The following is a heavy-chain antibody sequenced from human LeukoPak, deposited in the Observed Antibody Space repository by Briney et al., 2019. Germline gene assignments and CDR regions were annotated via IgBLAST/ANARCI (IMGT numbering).Heavy chain of an antibody. D-gene: IGHD6-19*01. CDR1: GGSFSRYY. Sequence: PSETLSLTCNVSGGSFSRYYWGWIRQLPGKGLEWIGYIYSSGSTNYNPSLKSRVTISVDTSKNQFSLKLNSVTAADTAVYYCARRLAVTGSPAFDIWGQGTMVTVSS. J-gene: IGHJ3*02. CDR3: ARRLAVTGSPAFDI. CDR2: IYSSGST. V-gene: IGHV4-59*08.